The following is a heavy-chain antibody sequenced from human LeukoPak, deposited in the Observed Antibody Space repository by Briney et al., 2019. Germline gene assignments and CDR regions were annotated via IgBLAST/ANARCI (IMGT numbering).Heavy chain of an antibody. D-gene: IGHD2-15*01. CDR1: GFTLSAYG. V-gene: IGHV3-15*01. J-gene: IGHJ4*02. Sequence: GGSLRLSCAASGFTLSAYGMHGVRQAPGKGLEWVGRIKSNRDGGTTHYAAPVKDRFTISREDPKNTVYLHMHNLQTEDTAFYYCTTDRKWSISKWGQGTLVTVSS. CDR3: TTDRKWSISK. CDR2: IKSNRDGGTT.